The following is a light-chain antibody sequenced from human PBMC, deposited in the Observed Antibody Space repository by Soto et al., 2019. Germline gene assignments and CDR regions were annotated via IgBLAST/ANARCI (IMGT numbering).Light chain of an antibody. CDR2: RNS. J-gene: IGLJ2*01. CDR1: SSNIGAGYD. V-gene: IGLV1-40*01. Sequence: QSVLTQPPSVSGAPGQRVTISCTGSSSNIGAGYDVHWYQQLPGTAPKLLISRNSNRPSGVPDRFSASKSGTSASLVITGLQPEDEADYYYQSYDSSLSGLFGGGTKLTVL. CDR3: QSYDSSLSGL.